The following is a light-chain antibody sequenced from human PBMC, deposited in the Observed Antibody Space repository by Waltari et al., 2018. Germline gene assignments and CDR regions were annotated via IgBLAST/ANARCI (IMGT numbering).Light chain of an antibody. V-gene: IGKV4-1*01. CDR1: QSVLYSSNNKNY. J-gene: IGKJ1*01. Sequence: DIVMTQSPDPLAVSLGERATINRKSSQSVLYSSNNKNYLAWYQHKPGQPPKLLIYWASTRESGVPDRFSGSGSGTDFTLTISSLQAEDVAVYYCQQYYNIPWTFGQGTKVEIK. CDR2: WAS. CDR3: QQYYNIPWT.